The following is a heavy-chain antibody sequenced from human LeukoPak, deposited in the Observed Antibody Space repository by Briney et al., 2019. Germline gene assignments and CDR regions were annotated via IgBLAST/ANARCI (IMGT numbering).Heavy chain of an antibody. CDR3: AGVRGSGYYGMDV. J-gene: IGHJ6*02. V-gene: IGHV3-13*01. CDR1: GVTFRSYG. CDR2: IGTAGDT. D-gene: IGHD3-10*01. Sequence: GSLLLSCAASGVTFRSYGFHWVRQSTGKGLEWVSAIGTAGDTYYGGSVKGRFTISRENAKNSLYLQMNSLRDGDSAVYYCAGVRGSGYYGMDVWGQGPTVTVSS.